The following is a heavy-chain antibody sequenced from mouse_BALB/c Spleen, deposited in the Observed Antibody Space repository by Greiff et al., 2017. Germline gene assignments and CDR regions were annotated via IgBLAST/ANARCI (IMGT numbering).Heavy chain of an antibody. CDR1: GFTFSDYY. D-gene: IGHD2-2*01. Sequence: EVQVVESGGGLVKPGGSLKLSCAASGFTFSDYYMYWVRQTPEKRLEWVATISAGGSYTYYPDSVKGRFTISRDNAKNNLYLQMSSLKSEDTAMYYCAKDGSTGYYTMDYWGQGTSVTVSS. V-gene: IGHV5-4*02. CDR2: ISAGGSYT. J-gene: IGHJ4*01. CDR3: AKDGSTGYYTMDY.